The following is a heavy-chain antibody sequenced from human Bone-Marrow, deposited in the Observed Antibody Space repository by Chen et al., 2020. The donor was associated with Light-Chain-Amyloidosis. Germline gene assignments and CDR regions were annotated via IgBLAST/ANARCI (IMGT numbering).Heavy chain of an antibody. V-gene: IGHV5-51*01. J-gene: IGHJ4*02. CDR2: IYPDDSDA. D-gene: IGHD5-12*01. CDR3: ARRRDGYNFDY. Sequence: EVQLEQSGPEVKKPGESLKISCKGSGYTFPTYWRGWVRQMPWKGLEWMGVIYPDDSDARYSPSFEGQVTISADKSITTAYLQWRSLKASDTAMYYCARRRDGYNFDYWGKGTLVTVSS. CDR1: GYTFPTYW.